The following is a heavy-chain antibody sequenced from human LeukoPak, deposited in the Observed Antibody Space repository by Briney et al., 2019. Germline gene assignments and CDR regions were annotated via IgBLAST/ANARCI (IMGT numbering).Heavy chain of an antibody. V-gene: IGHV5-51*01. CDR3: ARDYYDTSRYSPRRKWFDP. CDR2: IFPGDSDT. D-gene: IGHD3-22*01. Sequence: RGESLKISCKGSGYNFTNYWIGGVRQLPGKGLEWMGIIFPGDSDTIYSPSFDGQVTISADKSITTASPQCRSLKASDTAMYSCARDYYDTSRYSPRRKWFDPWGQGTLVTVSS. J-gene: IGHJ5*02. CDR1: GYNFTNYW.